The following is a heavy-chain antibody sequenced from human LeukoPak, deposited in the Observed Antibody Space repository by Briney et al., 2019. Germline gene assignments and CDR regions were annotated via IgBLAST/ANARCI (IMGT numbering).Heavy chain of an antibody. CDR2: INHSGST. CDR1: GGSFSGYY. D-gene: IGHD1-14*01. V-gene: IGHV4-34*01. J-gene: IGHJ5*02. CDR3: ARGPEGRTFDP. Sequence: SETLSLTCAVYGGSFSGYYWSWIRQPPGKGLEWIGEINHSGSTNYNPSLKSRVTISVDTSKNQFSLKLSSVTAADRAVYYCARGPEGRTFDPWGQGTLVTVSS.